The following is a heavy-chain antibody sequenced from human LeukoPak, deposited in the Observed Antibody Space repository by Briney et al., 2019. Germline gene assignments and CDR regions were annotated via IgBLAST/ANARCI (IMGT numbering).Heavy chain of an antibody. CDR1: GGSISNYY. V-gene: IGHV4-59*01. J-gene: IGHJ1*01. CDR2: IYNSGHT. CDR3: ARAAVTTSRYFQH. D-gene: IGHD4-17*01. Sequence: KPSETLSLTCTVSGGSISNYYWSWIRQPPGKGLEWIGYIYNSGHTNYNPSLKSRVTISEGTSKNQLSLKLSSVTAADTAVYYCARAAVTTSRYFQHWGQGTLVTVSS.